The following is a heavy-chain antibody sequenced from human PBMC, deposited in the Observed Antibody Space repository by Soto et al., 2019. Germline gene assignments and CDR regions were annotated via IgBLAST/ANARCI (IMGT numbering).Heavy chain of an antibody. CDR3: ARDKGGLDY. CDR1: GFTFSSYG. D-gene: IGHD3-16*01. J-gene: IGHJ4*02. V-gene: IGHV3-33*01. CDR2: IWYDGSNK. Sequence: QVQLVESGGGVVQPGRSLRLSCAASGFTFSSYGMHWVRQAPGKGLEWVAVIWYDGSNKYYADSVKGRFTISRDNSKNTLYLQMNSLRAEDTAVYYCARDKGGLDYWGQGTLVTVSS.